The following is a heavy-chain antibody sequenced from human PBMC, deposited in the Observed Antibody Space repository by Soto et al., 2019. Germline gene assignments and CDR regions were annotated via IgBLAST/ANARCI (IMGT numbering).Heavy chain of an antibody. CDR3: ARDGAAAMVMDV. Sequence: QVQLVESGGGVVQPGRSLRLSCAASGLTFSSYGMHWVRQAPGKGLEWVAVIWYDGSNKYYADSVKGRFTISRDNSKNTLYLQMNSLRAEDTAVYYCARDGAAAMVMDVWGQGTTVTVSS. D-gene: IGHD6-13*01. V-gene: IGHV3-33*01. CDR2: IWYDGSNK. J-gene: IGHJ6*02. CDR1: GLTFSSYG.